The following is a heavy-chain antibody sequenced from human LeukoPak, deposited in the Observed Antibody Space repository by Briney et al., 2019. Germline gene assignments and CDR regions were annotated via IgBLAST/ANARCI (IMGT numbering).Heavy chain of an antibody. CDR3: ASVCSSTSCYLNWFDP. D-gene: IGHD2-2*01. V-gene: IGHV4-39*01. J-gene: IGHJ5*02. CDR2: IYYSGST. Sequence: PSETLSLTCTVSGGSISSSSYYWGWIRQPPGKGLEWIGSIYYSGSTYYNPPLKSRVTISVDTSKNQFSLKLSSVTAADTAVYYCASVCSSTSCYLNWFDPWGQGTLVTVSS. CDR1: GGSISSSSYY.